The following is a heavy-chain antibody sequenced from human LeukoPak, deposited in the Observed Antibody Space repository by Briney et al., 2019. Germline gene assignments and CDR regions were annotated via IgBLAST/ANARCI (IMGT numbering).Heavy chain of an antibody. CDR1: GFTFSNYA. J-gene: IGHJ4*02. CDR2: IKQDGSEK. D-gene: IGHD6-13*01. Sequence: PGGSLRLSCAASGFTFSNYAMNWVRQAPGKGLEWVASIKQDGSEKYYVDSVKGRFTISRDNAKNSLYLQMNSLRAEDTAVYYCARARAAAGLYYFDYWGQGTLVTVSS. CDR3: ARARAAAGLYYFDY. V-gene: IGHV3-7*04.